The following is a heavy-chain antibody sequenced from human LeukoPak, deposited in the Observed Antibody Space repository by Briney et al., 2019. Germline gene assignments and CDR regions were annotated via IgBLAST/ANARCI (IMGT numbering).Heavy chain of an antibody. J-gene: IGHJ6*03. CDR3: GRVFLSDRRGGEWGMWYSYYRDV. Sequence: SGGSLRLSCAASGFTFSSYWMSWVRQAPGKGLEWVANIKQDGSEKYYVDSVKGRFTISRDNAKNSLYLQMNSLRAADTAVYYCGRVFLSDRRGGEWGMWYSYYRDVWGKGTTVTVSS. CDR2: IKQDGSEK. V-gene: IGHV3-7*01. CDR1: GFTFSSYW. D-gene: IGHD3-16*01.